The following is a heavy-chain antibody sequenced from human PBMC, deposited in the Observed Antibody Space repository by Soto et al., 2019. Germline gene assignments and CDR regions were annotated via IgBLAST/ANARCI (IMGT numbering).Heavy chain of an antibody. Sequence: QVQLVQSGAEVKKPGSSVMVSCKASGGTFSSYAISWVRQAPGQGLEWMGGIIPIFGTANYAQKFQGRVTITADESTSTAYMELSSLRSEDTAVYYCARDYYDSSGYGYYYGMDVWGQGTTVTVSS. CDR1: GGTFSSYA. V-gene: IGHV1-69*01. J-gene: IGHJ6*02. CDR2: IIPIFGTA. D-gene: IGHD3-22*01. CDR3: ARDYYDSSGYGYYYGMDV.